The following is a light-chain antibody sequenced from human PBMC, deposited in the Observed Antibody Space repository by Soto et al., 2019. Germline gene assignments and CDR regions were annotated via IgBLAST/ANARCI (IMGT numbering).Light chain of an antibody. CDR1: SSDVGGYTF. Sequence: QSALTQPRSVSGSPGQSVTISCIGTSSDVGGYTFVSWYQQHPGRAPKLMIYDVNKRPSGVPDRFSGSKSGNTASLTISGLQAEDEADYYCSSFAGTYNWVFGGGTKLTVL. V-gene: IGLV2-11*01. J-gene: IGLJ3*02. CDR2: DVN. CDR3: SSFAGTYNWV.